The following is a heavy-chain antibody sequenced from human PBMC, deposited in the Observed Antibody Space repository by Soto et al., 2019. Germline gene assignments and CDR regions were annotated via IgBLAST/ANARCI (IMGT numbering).Heavy chain of an antibody. J-gene: IGHJ4*02. D-gene: IGHD3-3*01. CDR3: ATADGFGVVTPFFEY. V-gene: IGHV4-39*01. Sequence: QLQLQESGPGLVKPSETLSLTCTVSGGSINSRSHYWGWIRQSPGKHLEWIGSSYYRGSTHYNPSLKTRVTISVDTSKNQVSLKVYSVTAADTAVYYCATADGFGVVTPFFEYWGQGILVTVSS. CDR2: SYYRGST. CDR1: GGSINSRSHY.